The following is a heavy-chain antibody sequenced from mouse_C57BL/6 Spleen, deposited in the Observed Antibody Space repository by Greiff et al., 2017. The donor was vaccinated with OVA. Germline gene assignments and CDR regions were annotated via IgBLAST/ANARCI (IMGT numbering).Heavy chain of an antibody. V-gene: IGHV1-82*01. CDR1: GYAFSSSW. CDR2: IYPGDGDT. D-gene: IGHD1-1*01. J-gene: IGHJ2*01. Sequence: VKLMESGPELVKPGASVKISCKASGYAFSSSWMNWVKQRPGKGLEWIGRIYPGDGDTNYNGKFKGKATLTADKSSSTAYMQLSSLTSEDSAVYFCARSWGTTVVATNYFDYWGQGTTLTVSS. CDR3: ARSWGTTVVATNYFDY.